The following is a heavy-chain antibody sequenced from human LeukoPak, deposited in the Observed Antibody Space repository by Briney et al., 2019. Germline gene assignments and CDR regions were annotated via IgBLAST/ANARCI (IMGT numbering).Heavy chain of an antibody. J-gene: IGHJ4*02. CDR1: VASIGSYY. V-gene: IGHV4-59*01. CDR3: ARRFLGVEFDY. CDR2: ITNSGST. Sequence: SETLSLPCTVSVASIGSYYWGWIRQPPVKGLEWIGTITNSGSTNFNPSLKSRVTMSLDTSNNQFSLKLSFVTAADTALYYCARRFLGVEFDYWGQGMLVTVSS. D-gene: IGHD3-3*01.